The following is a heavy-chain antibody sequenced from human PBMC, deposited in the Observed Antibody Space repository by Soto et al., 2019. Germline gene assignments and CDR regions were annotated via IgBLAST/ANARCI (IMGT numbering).Heavy chain of an antibody. J-gene: IGHJ4*02. CDR1: GFTFSSYW. CDR3: AREGGWGQQLVLVY. Sequence: GSLRLSCAASGFTFSSYWMTWVRQAPGKGLEWVSVIYSGGSTYYADSVKGRFTVSRDNSKNTLYLQMNSLRAEDTAVYYCAREGGWGQQLVLVYWGQGTLVTVSS. CDR2: IYSGGST. V-gene: IGHV3-66*01. D-gene: IGHD6-13*01.